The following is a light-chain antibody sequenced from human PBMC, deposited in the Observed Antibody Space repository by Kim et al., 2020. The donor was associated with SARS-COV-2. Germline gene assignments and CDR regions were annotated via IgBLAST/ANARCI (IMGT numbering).Light chain of an antibody. CDR3: QAWDSSTGVV. J-gene: IGLJ3*02. V-gene: IGLV3-1*01. Sequence: VSPGQTASSTCSGEKLGDKYACWYQQKPGQSPVLVIYQNIKRPSGIPERFSGSNSGNTATLTISGAQAMDEADYYCQAWDSSTGVVFGGGTKVTVL. CDR1: KLGDKY. CDR2: QNI.